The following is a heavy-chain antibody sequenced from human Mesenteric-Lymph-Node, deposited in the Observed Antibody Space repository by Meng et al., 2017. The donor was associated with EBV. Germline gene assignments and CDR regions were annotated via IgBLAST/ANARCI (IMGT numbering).Heavy chain of an antibody. CDR2: VRHTGIT. D-gene: IGHD3-10*01. Sequence: VPLRESGPGLVKPSGTLSLTCAVSGASISSSNWWTWVRQAPGKGLEWIGEVRHTGITNYNPSLKSRVSMSVDKSQNQFSLKLTSMTAADTAVYYCAVLGKVVIGSDWGQGTLVTVSS. CDR3: AVLGKVVIGSD. V-gene: IGHV4-4*02. CDR1: GASISSSNW. J-gene: IGHJ1*01.